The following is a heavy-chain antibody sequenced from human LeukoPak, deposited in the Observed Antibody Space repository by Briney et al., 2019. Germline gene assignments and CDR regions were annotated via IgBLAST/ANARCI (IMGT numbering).Heavy chain of an antibody. V-gene: IGHV3-66*01. CDR1: GFTVSSNY. CDR3: ARDFRGSHGLDY. Sequence: GGSLRLSCAASGFTVSSNYMSWVRQAPGKGLEWVSVIYSGGSTYYADSVKGRFTISRDNSKNTLYLQMNSLRAEDTAVYYCARDFRGSHGLDYWGQGTLVTVSS. D-gene: IGHD1-26*01. J-gene: IGHJ4*02. CDR2: IYSGGST.